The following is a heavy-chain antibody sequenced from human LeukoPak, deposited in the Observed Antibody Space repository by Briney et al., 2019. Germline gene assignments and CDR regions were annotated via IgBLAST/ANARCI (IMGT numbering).Heavy chain of an antibody. D-gene: IGHD6-19*01. V-gene: IGHV4-59*11. CDR2: IYYTGST. CDR1: GASIGNHH. CDR3: ARADGAVAAYYGIDV. Sequence: SETLSLTCTVSGASIGNHHWTWIRRPPGKGLEWIGYIYYTGSTNYSPSLKSRVTISVDTSKNQFSLKLSSVTAADTAVYYCARADGAVAAYYGIDVWGQGTTVTVSS. J-gene: IGHJ6*02.